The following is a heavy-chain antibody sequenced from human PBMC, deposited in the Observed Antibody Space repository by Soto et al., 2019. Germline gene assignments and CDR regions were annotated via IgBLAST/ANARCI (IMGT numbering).Heavy chain of an antibody. Sequence: GGSLRLSCAASGFTVSSRYMTWVRQAPGKGLEWVSLIQSGGTTYYADSVKGRFTISRDTSENTLHLQMDSLRVEDTAVYYCARDDVLCDGGRCYGIPLDFWGKGTTVTVSS. V-gene: IGHV3-66*01. CDR2: IQSGGTT. J-gene: IGHJ6*04. D-gene: IGHD2-15*01. CDR3: ARDDVLCDGGRCYGIPLDF. CDR1: GFTVSSRY.